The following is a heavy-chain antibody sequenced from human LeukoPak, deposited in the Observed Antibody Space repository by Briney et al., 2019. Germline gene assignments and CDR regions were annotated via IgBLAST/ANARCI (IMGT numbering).Heavy chain of an antibody. V-gene: IGHV3-30*04. CDR1: GFTFSSYA. D-gene: IGHD6-13*01. J-gene: IGHJ4*02. Sequence: GGSLRLSCAASGFTFSSYAMHWVRQAPGKGLEWVAVISYDGSNKYYADSVKGRFTISRDNSKNTLYLQMNSLRAEDTAVYYCARSRGPVSSPDDYWGQGTLVTVSS. CDR3: ARSRGPVSSPDDY. CDR2: ISYDGSNK.